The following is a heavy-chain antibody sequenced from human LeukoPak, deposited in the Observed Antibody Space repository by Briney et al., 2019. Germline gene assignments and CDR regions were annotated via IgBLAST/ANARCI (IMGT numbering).Heavy chain of an antibody. CDR2: ISISDSKT. CDR1: EFDFSSHA. CDR3: AIGQTGNFDY. D-gene: IGHD1-1*01. J-gene: IGHJ4*02. Sequence: GGSLRLSCAASEFDFSSHAMTWVRQAPGKGLEWVSAISISDSKTYYADSVKGRFTISRDDSKNTLYLQMNSLRAEDTAVYYCAIGQTGNFDYWGQGTLVTVSS. V-gene: IGHV3-23*01.